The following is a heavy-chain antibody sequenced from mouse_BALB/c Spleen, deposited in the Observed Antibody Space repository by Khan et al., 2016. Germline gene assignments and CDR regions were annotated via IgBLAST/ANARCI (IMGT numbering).Heavy chain of an antibody. CDR3: ARQPYYHYDIMDY. V-gene: IGHV2-6-1*01. J-gene: IGHJ4*01. Sequence: VQLQESGPALVAPSQSLSITCTISGFSLTNYGVHWVRQPPGKGLEWLVVIWSDGSTTYNSALKSRLSISKDNSKSQVFLKMNSLQTDDTAMYYCARQPYYHYDIMDYWGQGTSVTVSS. CDR2: IWSDGST. D-gene: IGHD2-10*01. CDR1: GFSLTNYG.